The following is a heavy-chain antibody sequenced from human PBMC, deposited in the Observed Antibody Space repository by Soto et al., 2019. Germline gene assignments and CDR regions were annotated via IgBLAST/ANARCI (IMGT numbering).Heavy chain of an antibody. CDR2: ITGSGGTI. CDR3: AKDAVPGDGLWLVSD. D-gene: IGHD2-21*02. V-gene: IGHV3-23*01. J-gene: IGHJ4*02. CDR1: GFSFSKYA. Sequence: DVPLLESGGGLVQPGGSLRLSCAASGFSFSKYAMIWVRQAPGKGQEWVSGITGSGGTIEYTASVKGRFTISRDNSKNTVYLQMNSLSAEDTAMYYCAKDAVPGDGLWLVSDWGQGTQVTVS.